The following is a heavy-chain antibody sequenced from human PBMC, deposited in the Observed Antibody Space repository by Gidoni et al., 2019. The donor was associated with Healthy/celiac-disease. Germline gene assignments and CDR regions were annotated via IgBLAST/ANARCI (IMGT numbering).Heavy chain of an antibody. Sequence: EVQLVESGGGLVQPGGSLRLSCAASGFTFSSYDMHWVRQATGKGLAWVSAIGTAGDTYYPGSVKGRFTISRENAKNSLYLQMNSLRAEDTAVYYCARVLPPYNWFDPWGQGTLVTVSS. V-gene: IGHV3-13*01. CDR1: GFTFSSYD. CDR3: ARVLPPYNWFDP. J-gene: IGHJ5*02. CDR2: IGTAGDT.